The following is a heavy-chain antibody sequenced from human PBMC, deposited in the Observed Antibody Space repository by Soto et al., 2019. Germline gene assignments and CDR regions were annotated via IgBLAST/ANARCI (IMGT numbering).Heavy chain of an antibody. CDR1: GYTFTGYY. J-gene: IGHJ4*02. CDR3: ARDPMHVVAATYFDF. V-gene: IGHV1-2*04. CDR2: INPNSGGT. Sequence: QVQLVQSGAEVKKPGASVKVSCKASGYTFTGYYMHWVRQAPGQGLEWMGWINPNSGGTNYAQKFQGWVTMTRDTYISTAYMELSRLRSDDTAVYYCARDPMHVVAATYFDFWGQGTLVTVSS. D-gene: IGHD2-15*01.